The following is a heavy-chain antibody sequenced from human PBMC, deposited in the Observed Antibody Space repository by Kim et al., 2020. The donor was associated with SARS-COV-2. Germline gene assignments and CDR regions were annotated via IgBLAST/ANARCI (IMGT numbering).Heavy chain of an antibody. V-gene: IGHV4-61*08. D-gene: IGHD3-22*01. CDR2: IHYTGST. CDR1: GDSVISDEYY. Sequence: SETLSLICSVSGDSVISDEYYWTWIRQSPGRGLEWIGYIHYTGSTKYNPSLKSRLTLSVDTSKNQFSLKLNSVTAADTAVYYCARDRNLYDNSLGYWGQGLLVTVSS. J-gene: IGHJ4*02. CDR3: ARDRNLYDNSLGY.